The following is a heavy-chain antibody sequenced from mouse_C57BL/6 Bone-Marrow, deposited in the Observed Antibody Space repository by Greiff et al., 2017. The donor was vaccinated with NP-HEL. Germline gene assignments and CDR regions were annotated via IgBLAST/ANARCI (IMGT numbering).Heavy chain of an antibody. D-gene: IGHD1-1*01. CDR1: GYTFTNYW. J-gene: IGHJ1*03. V-gene: IGHV1-63*01. CDR2: IYPGGGYT. CDR3: VRYYHGGRYFDV. Sequence: QVQLKESGAELVRPGTSVKMSCKASGYTFTNYWIGWAKQRPGHGLEWIGDIYPGGGYTNYNEKFKGKATLTADKSSSTAYMQFSSLTSEDSAIYYCVRYYHGGRYFDVWGTGTTVTVSS.